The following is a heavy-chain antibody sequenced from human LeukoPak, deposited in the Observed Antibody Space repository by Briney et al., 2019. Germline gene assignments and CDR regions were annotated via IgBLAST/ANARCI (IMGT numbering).Heavy chain of an antibody. D-gene: IGHD3-9*01. CDR2: INGHGSTT. J-gene: IGHJ4*02. CDR1: GLTFTNYA. V-gene: IGHV3-23*01. Sequence: GGSLRLSCAASGLTFTNYAMTWVRQAPGKGLEWVSAINGHGSTTYYTVSVKGRFTISRDSSKNTVYLQMNGLRAEDTALYYCVAGVDILPGYPNVYWGQGTLVTVSS. CDR3: VAGVDILPGYPNVY.